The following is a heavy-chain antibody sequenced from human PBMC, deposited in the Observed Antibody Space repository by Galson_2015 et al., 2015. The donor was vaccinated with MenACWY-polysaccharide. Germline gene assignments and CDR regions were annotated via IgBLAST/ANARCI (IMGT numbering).Heavy chain of an antibody. D-gene: IGHD5-18*01. CDR2: VDYSGNS. J-gene: IGHJ4*02. Sequence: ETLSLTCTVSGGSIRRTSHYWGWIRQPPGEGLEWTGTVDYSGNSYYNASLKSRITISIDTSRTQFSLKLTSVTAADTAVYYCVRAGRTDRGVVGYGWGLDYWGQGSLVTVSS. CDR1: GGSIRRTSHY. CDR3: VRAGRTDRGVVGYGWGLDY. V-gene: IGHV4-39*07.